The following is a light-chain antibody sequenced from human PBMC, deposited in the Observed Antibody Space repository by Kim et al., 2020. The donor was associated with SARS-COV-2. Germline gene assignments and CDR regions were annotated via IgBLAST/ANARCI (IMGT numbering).Light chain of an antibody. Sequence: EIVLTQSPGTLSLSPGERATLSCRASQSVSSSYLAWYQQKPGQAPRLLIYAASSRATVIPDRFSGSGSGTDFTLTISRLEPEDSAVYSCQQFGRSPYTFGQGTKLEI. CDR1: QSVSSSY. CDR3: QQFGRSPYT. CDR2: AAS. V-gene: IGKV3-20*01. J-gene: IGKJ2*01.